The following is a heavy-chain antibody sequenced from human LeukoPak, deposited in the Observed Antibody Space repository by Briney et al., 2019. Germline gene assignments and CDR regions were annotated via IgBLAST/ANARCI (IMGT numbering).Heavy chain of an antibody. D-gene: IGHD1-7*01. Sequence: PSETLSLTCTVSGGSISSSSYYWGWIRQPPGKGLEWIGSIYYSGSTYYNPSLKSRVTISVDTSKNQFSLKLSSVTAADTAVYYCARGWSYNWNYWGNPLPPPMDVWGKGTTVTVSS. CDR1: GGSISSSSYY. CDR3: ARGWSYNWNYWGNPLPPPMDV. J-gene: IGHJ6*03. CDR2: IYYSGST. V-gene: IGHV4-39*07.